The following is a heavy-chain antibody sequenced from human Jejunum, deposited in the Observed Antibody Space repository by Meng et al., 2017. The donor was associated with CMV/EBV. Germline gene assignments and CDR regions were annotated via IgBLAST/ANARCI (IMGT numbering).Heavy chain of an antibody. CDR3: ARQNDYGGNFYFFDY. J-gene: IGHJ4*02. CDR2: INPNSGVT. CDR1: YTFTGYP. V-gene: IGHV1-2*02. D-gene: IGHD4-23*01. Sequence: YTFTGYPMHWVRQAPGQGPEWMGWINPNSGVTNYAQEFNDRVTMTWDTSIATAYMELSRLRSDDTAVYYCARQNDYGGNFYFFDYWGQGTLVTVSS.